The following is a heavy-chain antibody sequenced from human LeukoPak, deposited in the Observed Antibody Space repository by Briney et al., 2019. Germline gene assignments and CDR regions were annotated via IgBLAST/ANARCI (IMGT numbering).Heavy chain of an antibody. D-gene: IGHD3-10*01. CDR2: ISSSNSTI. Sequence: GGCLRLSCAASGFTFSSYSVNWVRQAPGKGLEWISYISSSNSTIYYADSVKGRFTISRDNAKNSLYLQMNSLRAEDTAVYYCARASGSGRLPEDYWGQGTLVTVSS. J-gene: IGHJ4*02. CDR1: GFTFSSYS. CDR3: ARASGSGRLPEDY. V-gene: IGHV3-48*04.